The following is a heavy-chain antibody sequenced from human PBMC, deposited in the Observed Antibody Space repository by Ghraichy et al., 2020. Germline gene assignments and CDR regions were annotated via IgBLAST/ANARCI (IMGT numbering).Heavy chain of an antibody. CDR3: ARVAPTRLGRDY. J-gene: IGHJ4*02. V-gene: IGHV3-48*04. D-gene: IGHD4-17*01. CDR2: IRSSSSTI. CDR1: GFTFSSYS. Sequence: LSLTCAASGFTFSSYSMNWVRQAPGKGLEWVSYIRSSSSTIYYADSVKGRFTISRDNAKNSLYLQMNSLRAEDTAVYYCARVAPTRLGRDYWGQGTLVTVSS.